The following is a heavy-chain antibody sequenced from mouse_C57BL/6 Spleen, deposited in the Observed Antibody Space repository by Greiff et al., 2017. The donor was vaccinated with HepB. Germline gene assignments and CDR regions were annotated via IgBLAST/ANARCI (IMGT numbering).Heavy chain of an antibody. CDR3: ARSRWDD. J-gene: IGHJ2*01. D-gene: IGHD1-1*02. Sequence: QVQLQQPGAELVKPGASVKLSCKASGYTFTSYWMQWVKQRPGQGLEWIGEIDPSDSYTNYNQKFKGKATLTVDTSSSTAYMQLSSLTSEDSAVYYCARSRWDDWGQGTTLTVSS. CDR2: IDPSDSYT. CDR1: GYTFTSYW. V-gene: IGHV1-50*01.